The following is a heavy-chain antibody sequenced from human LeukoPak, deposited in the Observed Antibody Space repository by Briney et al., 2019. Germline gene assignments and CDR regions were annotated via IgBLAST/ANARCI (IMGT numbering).Heavy chain of an antibody. CDR3: AREIVYCSSTSCYVASFDY. V-gene: IGHV4-59*08. J-gene: IGHJ4*02. CDR1: GDSISDYY. D-gene: IGHD2-2*01. Sequence: SETLSLTCTVSGDSISDYYWNWIRQPPGKGLEWIGYIYYSGSTNYSPSLKSRVTISVDTSKNQFSLKLSSVTAADTAVYYCAREIVYCSSTSCYVASFDYWGQGTLVTVSS. CDR2: IYYSGST.